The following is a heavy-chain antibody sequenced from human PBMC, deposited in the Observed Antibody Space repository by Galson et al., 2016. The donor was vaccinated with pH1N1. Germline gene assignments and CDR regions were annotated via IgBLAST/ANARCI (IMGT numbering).Heavy chain of an antibody. CDR3: ARGGYCSGGSCYDVFDY. CDR1: GYTFTDYD. D-gene: IGHD2-15*01. V-gene: IGHV1-8*01. CDR2: MNPNNDNT. Sequence: SVKVSCKASGYTFTDYDINWVRQGTGQGLEWMGWMNPNNDNTGHAQKFQGRVTMTRNTSISTAYMELSSLRSEDTAVYYCARGGYCSGGSCYDVFDYWGQGTLVTVS. J-gene: IGHJ4*02.